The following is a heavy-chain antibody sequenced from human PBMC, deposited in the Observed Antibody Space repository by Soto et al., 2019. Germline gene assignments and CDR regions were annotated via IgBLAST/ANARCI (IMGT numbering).Heavy chain of an antibody. CDR1: GGTFSSYA. CDR3: ARGGITMIVELTAYAFDI. Sequence: QVQLVQSGAEVKKPGSSVKVSCKPSGGTFSSYAISWVRQAPGQGLEWMGGIIPIFGTANYAQKFQGRVTITADESTSTAYMELSSLRSEDTAVYYCARGGITMIVELTAYAFDIWGQGTMVTVSS. CDR2: IIPIFGTA. D-gene: IGHD3-22*01. J-gene: IGHJ3*02. V-gene: IGHV1-69*12.